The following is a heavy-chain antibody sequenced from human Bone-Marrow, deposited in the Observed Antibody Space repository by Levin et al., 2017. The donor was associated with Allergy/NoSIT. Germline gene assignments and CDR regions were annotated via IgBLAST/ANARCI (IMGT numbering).Heavy chain of an antibody. V-gene: IGHV1-69*06. CDR3: ARGLYYYGSGKQQNYFDY. CDR2: IIPIFGTA. CDR1: GGTFSSYA. Sequence: KISCKASGGTFSSYAISWVRQAPGQGLEWMGGIIPIFGTANYAQKFQGRVTITADKSTSTAYMELSSLRSEDTAVYYCARGLYYYGSGKQQNYFDYWGQGTLVTVSS. D-gene: IGHD3-10*01. J-gene: IGHJ4*02.